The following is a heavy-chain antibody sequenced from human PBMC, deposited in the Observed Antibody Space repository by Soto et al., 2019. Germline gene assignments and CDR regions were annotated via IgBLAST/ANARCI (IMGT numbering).Heavy chain of an antibody. V-gene: IGHV4-61*01. CDR2: IYYSGST. CDR1: GGSVSSGSYY. J-gene: IGHJ4*02. D-gene: IGHD3-3*01. CDR3: ARGSMYYDFWSGYPFDY. Sequence: PSETLSLTCTVSGGSVSSGSYYWSWIRQPPGKGLGWIGYIYYSGSTNYNPSLKSRVTISVDTSKNQFSLKLSSVTAADTAVYYCARGSMYYDFWSGYPFDYWGQGTLVTVSS.